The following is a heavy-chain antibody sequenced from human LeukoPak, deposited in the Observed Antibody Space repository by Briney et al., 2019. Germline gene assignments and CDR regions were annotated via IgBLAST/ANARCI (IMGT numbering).Heavy chain of an antibody. CDR3: TRDSGPKYGSRDAFDI. CDR1: GFTFSSYE. Sequence: GGSLRLSCAASGFTFSSYEMNWVRQAPGKGLEWVSYISSSGSTIYYADSVKGRFTISRDDSKSIAYLQMNSLKTEDTAVYYCTRDSGPKYGSRDAFDIWGQGTMVTVSS. CDR2: ISSSGSTI. J-gene: IGHJ3*02. D-gene: IGHD1-26*01. V-gene: IGHV3-48*03.